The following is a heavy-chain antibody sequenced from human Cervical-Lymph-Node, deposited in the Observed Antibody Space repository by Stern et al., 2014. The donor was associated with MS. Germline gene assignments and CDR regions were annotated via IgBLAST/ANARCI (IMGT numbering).Heavy chain of an antibody. V-gene: IGHV2-5*04. CDR1: GLSLSTSEVA. CDR2: LYWNDDK. D-gene: IGHD1-1*01. Sequence: ESGPTLVKPTQTLTLTCTFSGLSLSTSEVAVGWIRQPPGKALEWLALLYWNDDKYYSPSLKSRLTITKDTSENQVVLTMTNMDPVDTGTYAHDVTRSRYGMDVWGQGTTVTVSS. J-gene: IGHJ6*02. CDR3: DVTRSRYGMDV.